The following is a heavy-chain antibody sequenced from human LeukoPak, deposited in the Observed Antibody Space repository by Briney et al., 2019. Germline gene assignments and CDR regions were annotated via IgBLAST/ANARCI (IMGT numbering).Heavy chain of an antibody. D-gene: IGHD1-26*01. J-gene: IGHJ4*02. CDR2: IKQDGSEK. V-gene: IGHV3-7*01. CDR1: GFTFSSYS. Sequence: GGSLRLSCAASGFTFSSYSMNWVHQAPGKGLEWVANIKQDGSEKYYVDSVKGRFTISRDNAKNSLYLQMNSLRAEDTAVYYCARDKVVGPSNFDYWGQGTLVTVSS. CDR3: ARDKVVGPSNFDY.